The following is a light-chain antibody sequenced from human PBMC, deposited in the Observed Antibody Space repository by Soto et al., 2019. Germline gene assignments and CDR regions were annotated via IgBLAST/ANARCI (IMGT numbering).Light chain of an antibody. J-gene: IGKJ1*01. CDR3: QQYYNWPRT. CDR1: QSVRST. CDR2: GAS. V-gene: IGKV3-15*01. Sequence: EIVMTQSPATLSVSPGEGVTLSCRAGQSVRSTLAWYQQKPGQAPRLLIYGASTRATGIPARFSGSGSGTEFTLTISSLQSEDLAVYYCQQYYNWPRTFGQGTKVDI.